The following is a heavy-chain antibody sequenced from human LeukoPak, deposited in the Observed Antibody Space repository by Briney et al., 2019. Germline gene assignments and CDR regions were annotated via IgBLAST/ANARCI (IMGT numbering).Heavy chain of an antibody. D-gene: IGHD1-14*01. Sequence: PGGSLRLSCAASGFNFSSYAMSRVRQAPGKGPEWVSVISGGGGSTFYADSVKGRFTISRDNSKNTLYLQMNSLRDEDTAVYYCAKAGGYYYYYGMDVWGQGTTVTVSS. CDR2: ISGGGGST. CDR3: AKAGGYYYYYGMDV. J-gene: IGHJ6*02. CDR1: GFNFSSYA. V-gene: IGHV3-23*01.